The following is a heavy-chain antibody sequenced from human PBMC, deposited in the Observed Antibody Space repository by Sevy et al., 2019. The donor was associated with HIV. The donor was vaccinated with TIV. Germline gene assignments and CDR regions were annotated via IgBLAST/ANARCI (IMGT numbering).Heavy chain of an antibody. J-gene: IGHJ4*02. Sequence: GGSLRLSCAASGFAFYEYSMSWIRQAPGKGLEWVATLSFGCGKINYADSVKGRFNISRDNSKNSFYLQIDNLRVEDTALYYCAREGCSRPHDYCGQGTRVTVSS. CDR3: AREGCSRPHDY. V-gene: IGHV3-23*01. CDR2: LSFGCGKI. D-gene: IGHD2-8*01. CDR1: GFAFYEYS.